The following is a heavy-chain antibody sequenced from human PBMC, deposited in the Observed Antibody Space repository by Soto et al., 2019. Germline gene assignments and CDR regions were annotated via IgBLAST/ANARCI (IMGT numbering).Heavy chain of an antibody. V-gene: IGHV1-2*02. CDR3: ARDDAFDI. CDR2: INPNGGGT. Sequence: ASVKVSCKASGYSFTGYYIHWVRQAPGQGLERMGWINPNGGGTNYAQKFQGRVSMTRDTSISTAFMDLSRLVSDDTAIYYCARDDAFDIWGQGTLVTVSS. J-gene: IGHJ3*02. CDR1: GYSFTGYY.